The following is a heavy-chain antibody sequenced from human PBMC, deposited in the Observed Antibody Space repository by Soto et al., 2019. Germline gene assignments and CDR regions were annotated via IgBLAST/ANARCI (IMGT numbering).Heavy chain of an antibody. Sequence: SETLSLTCIVSGVSISSSSYYWAWIRQPPGKGLEWIGSIYDSENTFYNPSLKSRVTISADTSKNQLSLKLSSVTAADTAVYYCARHGRVRGIIDYFDYWGQGTLVTVSS. D-gene: IGHD3-10*01. CDR2: IYDSENT. J-gene: IGHJ4*02. CDR1: GVSISSSSYY. CDR3: ARHGRVRGIIDYFDY. V-gene: IGHV4-39*01.